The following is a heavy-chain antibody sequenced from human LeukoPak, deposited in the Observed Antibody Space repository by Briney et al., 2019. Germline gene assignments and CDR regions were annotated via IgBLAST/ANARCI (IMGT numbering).Heavy chain of an antibody. Sequence: ASVKVSCKASGYTFTGYYMHWVRQAPGQGLEWMGWINPNSGGTNYAQKFQGRVTMTRDTSISTAYMELSRLRSDDTAVYYCARTAVAGLYNWFDPWGQGTLVTVSS. CDR3: ARTAVAGLYNWFDP. CDR1: GYTFTGYY. D-gene: IGHD6-19*01. V-gene: IGHV1-2*02. J-gene: IGHJ5*02. CDR2: INPNSGGT.